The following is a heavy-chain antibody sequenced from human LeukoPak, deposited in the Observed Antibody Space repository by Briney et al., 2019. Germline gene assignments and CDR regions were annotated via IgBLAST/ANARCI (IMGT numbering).Heavy chain of an antibody. CDR3: ARVVASTSIDS. Sequence: SETLSLTCTVSGYSISSGYYWGWIRQPPGKGLEWIGSIYHSGSTYYNPSLKSRVTISVDPSKNRFSLKLTSVTAADTAIYYCARVVASTSIDSWGQGTLVTVSS. CDR2: IYHSGST. CDR1: GYSISSGYY. V-gene: IGHV4-38-2*02. J-gene: IGHJ4*02. D-gene: IGHD2-15*01.